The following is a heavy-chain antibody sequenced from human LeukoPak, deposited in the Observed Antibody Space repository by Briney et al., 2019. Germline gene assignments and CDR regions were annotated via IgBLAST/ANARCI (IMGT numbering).Heavy chain of an antibody. CDR1: GFTFSSYS. Sequence: GGSLRLSCAASGFTFSSYSMNWVRQAPGKGLEWVSYISSSGSTIYYADSVKGRFTISRDNAKNSLYLQMNSLRAEDTAVYYCARDLGVRDYVWGSYRYTPFDYWGQGTLVTVSS. V-gene: IGHV3-48*01. J-gene: IGHJ4*02. CDR3: ARDLGVRDYVWGSYRYTPFDY. CDR2: ISSSGSTI. D-gene: IGHD3-16*02.